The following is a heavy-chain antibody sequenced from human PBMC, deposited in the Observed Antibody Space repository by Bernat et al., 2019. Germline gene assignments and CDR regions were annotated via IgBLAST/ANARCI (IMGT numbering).Heavy chain of an antibody. V-gene: IGHV3-15*01. CDR3: ITGWYFDL. J-gene: IGHJ2*01. CDR1: GFIFSNAW. Sequence: EVQLVESGGGLLKPGVSLRLSCAGSGFIFSNAWMSWVRQAPGKGLEWVARIKSKPDGETIDYAAPVKGRFTISRDDSKNTVYLQMNGLKTEDTAVYFCITGWYFDLWGRGTLVTVSS. CDR2: IKSKPDGETI.